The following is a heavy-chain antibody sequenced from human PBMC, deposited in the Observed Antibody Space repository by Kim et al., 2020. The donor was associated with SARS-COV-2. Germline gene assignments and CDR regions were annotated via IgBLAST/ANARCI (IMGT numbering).Heavy chain of an antibody. CDR3: AKDERDDIVVVPAATSPIYYYYYGMDV. CDR1: GFTFSSYA. CDR2: ISGSGGST. Sequence: GGSLRLSCAASGFTFSSYAMSWVRQAPGKGLEWVSAISGSGGSTYYADSVKGRFTISRDNSKNTLYLQMNSLRAEDTAVYYCAKDERDDIVVVPAATSPIYYYYYGMDVWGQGTTVTVSS. D-gene: IGHD2-2*01. V-gene: IGHV3-23*01. J-gene: IGHJ6*02.